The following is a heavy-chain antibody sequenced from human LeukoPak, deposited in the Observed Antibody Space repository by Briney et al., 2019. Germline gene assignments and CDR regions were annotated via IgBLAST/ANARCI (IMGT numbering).Heavy chain of an antibody. V-gene: IGHV4-39*07. CDR3: ASDLTYGSGWYGGVY. CDR1: GGSISSSSYY. D-gene: IGHD6-19*01. Sequence: SETLSLTCTVSGGSISSSSYYWGWIRQPPGKGLEWIGSIYYSGSTYYNPSLKSRVTISVDTSKNQFSLKLSSVTAADTAVYYCASDLTYGSGWYGGVYWGQGTLVTVSS. CDR2: IYYSGST. J-gene: IGHJ4*02.